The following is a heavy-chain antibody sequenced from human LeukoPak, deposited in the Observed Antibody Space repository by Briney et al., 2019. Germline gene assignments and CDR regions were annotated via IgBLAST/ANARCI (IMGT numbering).Heavy chain of an antibody. CDR3: ARGPTISETGYFDY. Sequence: KPSETLSLTCAVYGGSFSAYYWSWIRQSPGKGLEWIAEINHRGDTNYNPSVKSRVSISVDTSKNQFSLKVTSLTAADTAVYYCARGPTISETGYFDYQGQGTLVTVSS. CDR2: INHRGDT. CDR1: GGSFSAYY. D-gene: IGHD1-1*01. V-gene: IGHV4-34*01. J-gene: IGHJ4*03.